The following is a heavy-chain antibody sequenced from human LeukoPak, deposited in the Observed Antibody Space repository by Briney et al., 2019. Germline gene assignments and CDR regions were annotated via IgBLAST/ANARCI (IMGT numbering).Heavy chain of an antibody. V-gene: IGHV3-30*02. D-gene: IGHD3-10*01. CDR1: GFTFSSYG. Sequence: GGSLRLSCAASGFTFSSYGMHWVRQAPGKGLEGVGFIRYDGSNKYYADSVKGRFTISRDNSKHTLYLQMNSLRAEDTAVYYCAASAMVRSDYWGQGTLVTVSS. CDR2: IRYDGSNK. J-gene: IGHJ4*02. CDR3: AASAMVRSDY.